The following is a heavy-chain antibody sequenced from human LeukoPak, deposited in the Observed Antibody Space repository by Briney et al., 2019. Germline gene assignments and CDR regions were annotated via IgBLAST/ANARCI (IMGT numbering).Heavy chain of an antibody. D-gene: IGHD4-17*01. CDR3: ARFTAVRAFDI. J-gene: IGHJ3*02. V-gene: IGHV4-34*01. CDR1: GGSFSGYY. Sequence: PSETLSLTCAVYGGSFSGYYWSWIRQPPGKGLEWIGEINHSGSTNYNPSLKSRVTISVDTSKNQFSLKLSSVTAADTAVYYCARFTAVRAFDIWGQGTMVTVSS. CDR2: INHSGST.